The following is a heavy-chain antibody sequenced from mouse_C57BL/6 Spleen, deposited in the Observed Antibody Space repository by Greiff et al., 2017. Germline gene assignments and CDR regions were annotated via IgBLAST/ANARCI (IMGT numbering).Heavy chain of an antibody. D-gene: IGHD2-4*01. CDR2: INPGSGGT. CDR1: GYAFTNYL. CDR3: ARGGLRQGDY. V-gene: IGHV1-54*01. Sequence: QVQLQQSGAELVRPGTSVKVSCKASGYAFTNYLIEWVKQRPGKGLEWIGVINPGSGGTNYNEKFKGKGTLTADKSSSTSYMQLSSLTSEDSSVYFCARGGLRQGDYWGQGTTLTVSS. J-gene: IGHJ2*01.